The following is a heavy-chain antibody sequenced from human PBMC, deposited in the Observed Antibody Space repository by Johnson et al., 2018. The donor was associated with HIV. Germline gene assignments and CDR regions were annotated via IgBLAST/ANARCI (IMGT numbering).Heavy chain of an antibody. CDR2: INWNGGST. D-gene: IGHD5-24*01. CDR1: GFTFDDYG. Sequence: VQLVESGGGVERPGGSLRLSCVASGFTFDDYGMSWVRQPPGKGLEWVSGINWNGGSTGYADSVKGRFTISRDNAKNSLYLEMNSLRTEDTALYYCAKDQYGGTRRWYVWDAFDIWGQGTMVTVSS. V-gene: IGHV3-20*04. CDR3: AKDQYGGTRRWYVWDAFDI. J-gene: IGHJ3*02.